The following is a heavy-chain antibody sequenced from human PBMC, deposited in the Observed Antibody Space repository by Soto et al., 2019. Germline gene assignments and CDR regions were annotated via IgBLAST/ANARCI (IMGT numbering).Heavy chain of an antibody. CDR2: IIPIFGTA. Sequence: GASVKVSCKASGYTFTSYAMNWVRQAPGQGLEWMGGIIPIFGTANYAQKFQGRVTITADESTSTAYMELSSLRSEDTAVYYCARHPGGRGYYYGMDVWGQGTTVTVSS. CDR3: ARHPGGRGYYYGMDV. CDR1: GYTFTSYA. V-gene: IGHV1-69*13. D-gene: IGHD2-15*01. J-gene: IGHJ6*02.